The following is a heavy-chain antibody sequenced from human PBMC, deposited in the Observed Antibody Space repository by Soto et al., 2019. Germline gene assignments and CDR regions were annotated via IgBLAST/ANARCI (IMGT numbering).Heavy chain of an antibody. Sequence: QVQLVQSGGEVKKPGSSVKVSCRASGGTFSSYAVSWVRQAPGQGLEWMGVIIPLLNSPQYAPKFQDRVTITADASATMAYMELSSLRSEATAVYYCARESSSPNYYYYGMDVWGQGTTVTVSS. CDR2: IIPLLNSP. CDR3: ARESSSPNYYYYGMDV. D-gene: IGHD6-6*01. J-gene: IGHJ6*02. V-gene: IGHV1-69*01. CDR1: GGTFSSYA.